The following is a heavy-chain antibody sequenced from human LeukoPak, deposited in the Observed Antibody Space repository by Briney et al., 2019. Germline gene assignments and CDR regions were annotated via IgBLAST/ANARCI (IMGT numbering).Heavy chain of an antibody. D-gene: IGHD1-26*01. J-gene: IGHJ4*02. CDR1: GYTFTGYY. Sequence: ASVKVSCKASGYTFTGYYMHWVRQAPGQGLEWMGWINPNNGGTNYAQKFQGRVTMTRDMSISTAYMDLSRLTSDDTAVYYCARKISYTVGATDFDYWGQGTLVTVSS. CDR3: ARKISYTVGATDFDY. CDR2: INPNNGGT. V-gene: IGHV1-2*02.